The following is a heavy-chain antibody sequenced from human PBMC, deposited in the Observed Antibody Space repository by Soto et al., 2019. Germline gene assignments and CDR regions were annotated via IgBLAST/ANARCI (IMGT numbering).Heavy chain of an antibody. V-gene: IGHV1-2*02. Sequence: SVKVACKASGYTFTGYYMHWARQDPGQGLEWMGWINPNSGGTNYAQKFQGRVTMTRDTSISTAYMELSRLRSDDTALYYCVKEVETVRLVAFALWGQGTQVTVSS. CDR3: VKEVETVRLVAFAL. CDR2: INPNSGGT. CDR1: GYTFTGYY. J-gene: IGHJ4*02. D-gene: IGHD5-18*01.